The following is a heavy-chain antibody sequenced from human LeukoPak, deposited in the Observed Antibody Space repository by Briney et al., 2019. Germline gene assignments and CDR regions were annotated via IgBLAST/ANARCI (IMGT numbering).Heavy chain of an antibody. CDR3: ARDGSGSYTMGYYYYYMDV. Sequence: PSETLSLTCTVSGGSISSYYWSWIRQPPGKGLEWIGYIYYSGSTNYNPSLKSRVTISVDTSKNQFSLKLSSVTAADTAVYYCARDGSGSYTMGYYYYYMDVWGKGTTVTISS. V-gene: IGHV4-59*12. J-gene: IGHJ6*03. D-gene: IGHD3-10*01. CDR1: GGSISSYY. CDR2: IYYSGST.